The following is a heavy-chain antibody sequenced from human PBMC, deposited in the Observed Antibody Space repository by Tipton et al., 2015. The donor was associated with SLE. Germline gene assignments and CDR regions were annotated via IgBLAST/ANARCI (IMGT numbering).Heavy chain of an antibody. CDR2: ISTYNGKT. J-gene: IGHJ4*02. CDR1: GYTFTNYA. V-gene: IGHV1-18*01. Sequence: QLVQSGAEVKKPGASVKVSCKASGYTFTNYAITWVRQAPGEGLEWMGWISTYNGKTNYAQKLQGRVTMTKHTSTSTVYMELSSLRSDDTAVYYCARVADLPYWGQGTLVTVSS. CDR3: ARVADLPY.